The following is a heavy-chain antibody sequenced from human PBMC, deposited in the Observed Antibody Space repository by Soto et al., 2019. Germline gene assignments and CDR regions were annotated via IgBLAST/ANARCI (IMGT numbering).Heavy chain of an antibody. Sequence: SETLSLTCTVSGGSISSSSYYWGWIRQPPGKGLEWIGSIYYSGNTYYNPSLKSRVTISVDTSKSQFSLDLNSVTAADTAVYFCARGKYYEPNWFDPWSQGTLVTVSS. CDR2: IYYSGNT. J-gene: IGHJ5*02. CDR1: GGSISSSSYY. CDR3: ARGKYYEPNWFDP. V-gene: IGHV4-39*07. D-gene: IGHD3-3*01.